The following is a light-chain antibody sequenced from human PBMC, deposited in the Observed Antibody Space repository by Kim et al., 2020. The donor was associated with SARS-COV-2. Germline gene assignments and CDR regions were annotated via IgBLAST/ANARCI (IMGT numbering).Light chain of an antibody. Sequence: RQTATLTRTGNSNNVGNRGAAWLQQHQGHPPKLLSYRNNNRPSGISERFSASRSGNTASLTIIGLQPEDEAYYFCSTWDSSLSAVVFGGGTQLTVL. J-gene: IGLJ2*01. CDR3: STWDSSLSAVV. V-gene: IGLV10-54*01. CDR2: RNN. CDR1: SNNVGNRG.